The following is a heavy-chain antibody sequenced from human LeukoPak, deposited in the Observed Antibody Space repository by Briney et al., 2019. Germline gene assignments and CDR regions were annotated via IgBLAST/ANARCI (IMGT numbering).Heavy chain of an antibody. D-gene: IGHD6-19*01. CDR3: ARGGQRGIAVAGDNDY. V-gene: IGHV1-2*02. Sequence: GASVKVSCKASGYTFTSYYMHWVRQAPGQGLEWMGWINPNSGGTNYAQKFQGRVTMTRDTSISTAYMELSRLRSDDTAVYYCARGGQRGIAVAGDNDYWGQGTLVTVSS. CDR1: GYTFTSYY. J-gene: IGHJ4*02. CDR2: INPNSGGT.